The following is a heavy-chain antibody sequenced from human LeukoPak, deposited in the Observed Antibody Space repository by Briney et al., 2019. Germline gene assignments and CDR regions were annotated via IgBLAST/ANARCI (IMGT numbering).Heavy chain of an antibody. J-gene: IGHJ5*02. V-gene: IGHV1-18*01. CDR3: ARVAWGSSVVVTDNWLDT. CDR1: GYTFTSYG. CDR2: INAYTGHT. D-gene: IGHD2-21*02. Sequence: GASVKVSCKASGYTFTSYGSRGVGQAPGQGLDWMGSINAYTGHTNYAQKLQGRVTMTTDTSKSTVYMELRSMRSDDTAVNYCARVAWGSSVVVTDNWLDTWGQGTLITVSP.